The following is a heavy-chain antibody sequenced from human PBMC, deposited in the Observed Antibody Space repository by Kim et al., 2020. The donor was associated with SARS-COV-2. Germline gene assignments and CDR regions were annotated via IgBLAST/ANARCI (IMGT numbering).Heavy chain of an antibody. CDR1: GYTFTSYA. Sequence: ASVKVSCKASGYTFTSYAMHWVRQAPGQRLEWMGWINAGNGNTKYSQKFQGRVTITRDTSASTAYMELSSLRSEDTAVYYCARGVTMVRGVIIIRYFDYWGQGTLVTVSS. J-gene: IGHJ4*02. D-gene: IGHD3-10*01. CDR2: INAGNGNT. V-gene: IGHV1-3*01. CDR3: ARGVTMVRGVIIIRYFDY.